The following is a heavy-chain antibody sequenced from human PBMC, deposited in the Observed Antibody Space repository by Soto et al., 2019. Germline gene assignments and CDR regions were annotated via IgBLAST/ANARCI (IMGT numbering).Heavy chain of an antibody. CDR2: ISSSSFSI. CDR3: ARNESANIYGMDV. J-gene: IGHJ6*02. CDR1: GFTFSSYS. V-gene: IGHV3-21*01. Sequence: EVQLVESGGGLVKPGGSLRLSCAASGFTFSSYSMNWVRQAPGKGLEWVSSISSSSFSINYADSVKGRFSISRDNAQNSLHLQMSNLRAEETAVYYCARNESANIYGMDVWGQGTTVTVSS.